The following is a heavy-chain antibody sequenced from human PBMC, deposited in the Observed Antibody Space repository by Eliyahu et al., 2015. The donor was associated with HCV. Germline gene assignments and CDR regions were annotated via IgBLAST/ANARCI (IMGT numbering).Heavy chain of an antibody. CDR1: GFTFSSYE. CDR3: ARYLSGGSCFDY. J-gene: IGHJ4*02. V-gene: IGHV3-48*03. CDR2: ISSSGSTI. D-gene: IGHD2-15*01. Sequence: EVQLVESGGGLVQPGGSLRLSCAASGFTFSSYEMNWVRQAPGKGLEWVSYISSSGSTIYYADSVKGRFTISRDNAKNSLYLQMNSLRAEDTAVYYCARYLSGGSCFDYWGQGTLVTVSS.